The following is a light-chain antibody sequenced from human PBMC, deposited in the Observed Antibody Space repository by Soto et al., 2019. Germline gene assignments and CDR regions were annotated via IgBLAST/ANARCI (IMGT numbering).Light chain of an antibody. CDR3: QKYNTWLWT. CDR1: QSVNAN. Sequence: EVVMTQSPATLSVSPGERATLSCRASQSVNANLAWYQQKPGQAPRLLIHGASNRATGIPARFTGSGFGTEFILTISSLQSEDFPVYYCQKYNTWLWTFGQGTKVEI. V-gene: IGKV3-15*01. CDR2: GAS. J-gene: IGKJ1*01.